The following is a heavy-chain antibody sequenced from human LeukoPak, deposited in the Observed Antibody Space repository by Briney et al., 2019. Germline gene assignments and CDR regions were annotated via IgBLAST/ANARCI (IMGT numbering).Heavy chain of an antibody. CDR2: ISYDGSNK. CDR3: ARVTPRYFDWLLLDY. CDR1: GFTFSSYA. D-gene: IGHD3-9*01. Sequence: GRSLRLSCAASGFTFSSYAMHWVRQAPGKGLEWVAVISYDGSNKYYADSVKGRFTISRDNSKNTLYLQMNSLRAEDTAVYYCARVTPRYFDWLLLDYWGQGTLVTVSS. J-gene: IGHJ4*02. V-gene: IGHV3-30-3*01.